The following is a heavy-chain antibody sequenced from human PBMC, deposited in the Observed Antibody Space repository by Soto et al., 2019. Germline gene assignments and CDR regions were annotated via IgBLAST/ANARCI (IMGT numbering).Heavy chain of an antibody. CDR1: GGTFSSYA. J-gene: IGHJ5*02. D-gene: IGHD3-22*01. CDR2: IIPIFGTA. V-gene: IGHV1-69*01. Sequence: QVQLVQSGAEVKKPGSSVKVSCKASGGTFSSYAISWVRQAPGQGLEWMGGIIPIFGTANYAQKFQGRVTITADESTSTAYMELSSLRSEDTAVYYCARGWYYYDSSGTPGGFDPWGQGTLVTVSS. CDR3: ARGWYYYDSSGTPGGFDP.